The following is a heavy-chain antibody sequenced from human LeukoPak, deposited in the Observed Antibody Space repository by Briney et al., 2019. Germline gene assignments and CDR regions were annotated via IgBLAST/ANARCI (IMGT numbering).Heavy chain of an antibody. Sequence: SETLSLTCTVSGGSISRDYWSWIRQPPGKGLEWIGYIYYTGRTDYNPSLKSRVTISVDASNNQFSLKLSSVTAADTAVYYCAKTYYDFWSGSHHDAFDIWGQGTMVTVSS. CDR3: AKTYYDFWSGSHHDAFDI. J-gene: IGHJ3*02. CDR1: GGSISRDY. D-gene: IGHD3-3*01. V-gene: IGHV4-59*01. CDR2: IYYTGRT.